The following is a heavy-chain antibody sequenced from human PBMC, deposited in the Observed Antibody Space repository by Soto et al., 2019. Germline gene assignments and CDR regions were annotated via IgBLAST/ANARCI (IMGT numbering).Heavy chain of an antibody. CDR2: IKEDGIDK. V-gene: IGHV3-7*05. CDR3: ARRLGTCPRSFCRSLDY. CDR1: GFTFNRHW. D-gene: IGHD1-7*01. J-gene: IGHJ4*02. Sequence: EVQLVESGGDLVQPGGSLRLSCAASGFTFNRHWMTWVRQAPGKGLEGVANIKEDGIDKYYVDSVRGRFTNSRDNAKNSLYLQMDSLSAEDTAVYYCARRLGTCPRSFCRSLDYWSQGTLVTVSS.